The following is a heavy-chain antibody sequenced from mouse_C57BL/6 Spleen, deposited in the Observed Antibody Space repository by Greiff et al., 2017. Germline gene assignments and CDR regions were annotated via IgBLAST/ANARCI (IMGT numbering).Heavy chain of an antibody. Sequence: EVNVVESGGGLVQPGGSLSLSCAASGFTFTDYYMSWVRQPPGKALEWLGFIRNKANGYTTEYSASVKGRFTISRDNSQSILYLQMNALRAEDSATYYCARDGLYAMDYWGQGTSVTVSS. D-gene: IGHD1-2*01. J-gene: IGHJ4*01. CDR1: GFTFTDYY. CDR3: ARDGLYAMDY. V-gene: IGHV7-3*01. CDR2: IRNKANGYTT.